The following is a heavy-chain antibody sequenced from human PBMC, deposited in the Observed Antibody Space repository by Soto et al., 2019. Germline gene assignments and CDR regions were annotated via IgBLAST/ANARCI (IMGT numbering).Heavy chain of an antibody. CDR1: GFIFSDYW. Sequence: GGSLRLSCAASGFIFSDYWMHWVRQAPGKGLVWVSRINSDGSSTTYADSVKGRFTMSRDNAKNTLYLQMNSLSAEDTAVYFCARLAREGRITNRNYYMDVWGKGTTVTVSS. CDR3: ARLAREGRITNRNYYMDV. D-gene: IGHD3-3*01. CDR2: INSDGSST. J-gene: IGHJ6*03. V-gene: IGHV3-74*01.